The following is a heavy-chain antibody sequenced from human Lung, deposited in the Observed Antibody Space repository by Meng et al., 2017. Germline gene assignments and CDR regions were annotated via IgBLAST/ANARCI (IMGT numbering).Heavy chain of an antibody. J-gene: IGHJ4*02. CDR3: ARGPTTMAHDFDY. CDR2: INHSGST. CDR1: GGSFSDYY. D-gene: IGHD4-11*01. V-gene: IGHV4-34*01. Sequence: QVQLQQWGAGLFILPATLSLTSVASGGSFSDYYGSWIRQPPGKGLEWIGEINHSGSTNYNPSLESRATRSVDTSQNNLSLKLSSVTAADSAVYYCARGPTTMAHDFDYWGQGTLVTVSS.